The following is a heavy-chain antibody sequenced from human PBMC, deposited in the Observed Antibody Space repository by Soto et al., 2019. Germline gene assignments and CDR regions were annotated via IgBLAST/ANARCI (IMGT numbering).Heavy chain of an antibody. CDR3: ARGTGWLPDL. J-gene: IGHJ4*02. CDR2: IYSSGNT. CDR1: GGSMTSYY. V-gene: IGHV4-59*01. Sequence: QVQLQESGPGLVKSSETLSLTCTVSGGSMTSYYWTWIRQSPGKGLEWIGYIYSSGNTNYNPSLKSRVTISVDTSKHQFSLKLTSMTAADSAVYYCARGTGWLPDLWGQGTLVTVST. D-gene: IGHD3-22*01.